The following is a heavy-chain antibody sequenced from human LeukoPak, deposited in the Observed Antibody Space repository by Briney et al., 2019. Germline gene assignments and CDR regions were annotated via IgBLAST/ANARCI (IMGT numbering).Heavy chain of an antibody. J-gene: IGHJ5*02. CDR3: ARHYYYDSSPDP. D-gene: IGHD3-22*01. V-gene: IGHV4-39*01. CDR1: GGSISSSSYY. Sequence: SETLSLTCTVCGGSISSSSYYWGWIRQPPGKGLEWIGSIYYSGSTYYNPSLKSRVTISVDTSKNQFSLKLSSVTAADTAVYYCARHYYYDSSPDPWGQGTLVTVSP. CDR2: IYYSGST.